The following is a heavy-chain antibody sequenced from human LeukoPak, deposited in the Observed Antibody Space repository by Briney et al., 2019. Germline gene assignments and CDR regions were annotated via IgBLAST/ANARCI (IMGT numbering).Heavy chain of an antibody. Sequence: GGSLRLSCAASGFTVSRDYMSWVRQAPGKGLEWVSFISSSSSYIYFADSVKGRFTISRDNAKNSLYLQMNSLRAEDTAVYYCARGEWSSSPFDYWGQGTLVTVSS. V-gene: IGHV3-21*01. CDR2: ISSSSSYI. J-gene: IGHJ4*02. D-gene: IGHD6-6*01. CDR1: GFTVSRDY. CDR3: ARGEWSSSPFDY.